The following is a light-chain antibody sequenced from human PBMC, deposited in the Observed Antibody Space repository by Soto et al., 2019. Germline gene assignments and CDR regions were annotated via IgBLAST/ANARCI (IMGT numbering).Light chain of an antibody. CDR1: QSVSSTY. CDR3: QQYGSSPPMYT. Sequence: EIVLTQSPGTLSLSPGERATLSCRASQSVSSTYFAWYQQKPGQAPRLLIYGASSRATGIPDRFSGSGSGTDFTLTICRLETEYFAVYYCQQYGSSPPMYTFGQGTKLEIK. CDR2: GAS. V-gene: IGKV3-20*01. J-gene: IGKJ2*01.